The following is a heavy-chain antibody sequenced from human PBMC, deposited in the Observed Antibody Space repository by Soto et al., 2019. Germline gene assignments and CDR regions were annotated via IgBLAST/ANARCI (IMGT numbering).Heavy chain of an antibody. CDR2: ISAYNGNT. J-gene: IGHJ5*02. CDR3: GRFCDRHWFDL. CDR1: GYTFTSYG. D-gene: IGHD3-3*01. Sequence: QVQLVQSGAEVKKPGASVKVSCKASGYTFTSYGISWVRQAPGQGLELMGWISAYNGNTNYAQKLQGRVTMTTGTSTSTAYMELSSLSADDTAVYYWGRFCDRHWFDLWGQVTLVTVSS. V-gene: IGHV1-18*04.